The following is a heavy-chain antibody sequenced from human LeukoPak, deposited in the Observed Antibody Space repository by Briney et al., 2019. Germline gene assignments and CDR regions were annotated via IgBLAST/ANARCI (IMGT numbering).Heavy chain of an antibody. CDR2: INHSGST. V-gene: IGHV4-34*01. CDR1: GGSFSGYY. J-gene: IGHJ5*02. D-gene: IGHD4-17*01. Sequence: KSSETLSLTCAVYGGSFSGYYWSWIRQPPGKGLEWIGEINHSGSTNYNPSLKSRVTISVDTSKNQFSLKLSSVTAADTAVYYCARGGGGDGLRDWFDPWGQGTLVTVSS. CDR3: ARGGGGDGLRDWFDP.